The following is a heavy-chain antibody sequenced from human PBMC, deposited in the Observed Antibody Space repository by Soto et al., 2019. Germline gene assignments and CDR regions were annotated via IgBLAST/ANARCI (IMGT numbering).Heavy chain of an antibody. V-gene: IGHV3-21*06. CDR1: GFTFNRYS. Sequence: PVGSLRLSCAASGFTFNRYSMNWVRQAPGKGLEWASSISSTTNYIYYGDSMKGRFTISRDNAKNSLYLEMNSLRAEDTAVYYCARESEDLTSNFDYRGQGTLVTVSS. CDR2: ISSTTNYI. CDR3: ARESEDLTSNFDY. J-gene: IGHJ4*02.